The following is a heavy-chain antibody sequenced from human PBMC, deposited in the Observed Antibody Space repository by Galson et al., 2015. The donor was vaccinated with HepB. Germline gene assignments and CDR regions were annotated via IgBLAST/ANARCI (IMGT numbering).Heavy chain of an antibody. D-gene: IGHD3-10*01. CDR2: ISYDGSNK. J-gene: IGHJ5*02. V-gene: IGHV3-30*04. Sequence: SLRLSCAASGFTFSSYAMHWVRQAPGKGLEWVAVISYDGSNKYYADSVKGRFTISRDNSKNTLYLQMNSLRAEDTAVYYCARGEWFGDCPRFDPWGQGTLVTVSS. CDR1: GFTFSSYA. CDR3: ARGEWFGDCPRFDP.